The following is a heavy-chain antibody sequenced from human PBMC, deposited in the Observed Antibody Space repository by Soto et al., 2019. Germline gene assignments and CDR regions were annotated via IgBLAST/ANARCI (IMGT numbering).Heavy chain of an antibody. Sequence: QVQLQESGPGLVKPSATLSLTCTVSGKSVSTFYWSWIRQPPGKGLEWIGHAYYSGSTNYDPSLKSRVTISVDMSKNQVSLRLTSVTAADTAVYYCARGTDYTQIASYHYGMDVWGQGTSVTVSS. CDR3: ARGTDYTQIASYHYGMDV. CDR1: GKSVSTFY. D-gene: IGHD4-4*01. V-gene: IGHV4-59*02. CDR2: AYYSGST. J-gene: IGHJ6*02.